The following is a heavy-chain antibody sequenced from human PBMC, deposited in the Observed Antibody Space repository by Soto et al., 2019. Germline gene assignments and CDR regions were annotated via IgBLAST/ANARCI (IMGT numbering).Heavy chain of an antibody. Sequence: SETLSLTCTVSGGSISSGDYYWSWIRQPPGKGLERIGYIYYSGSTYYNPSLKSRVTISVDTSKNQFSLKLSSVTAADTAVYYCASQRYFAWLLTTEGFAIWGQGTMVTVSS. D-gene: IGHD3-9*01. J-gene: IGHJ3*02. V-gene: IGHV4-30-4*01. CDR1: GGSISSGDYY. CDR2: IYYSGST. CDR3: ASQRYFAWLLTTEGFAI.